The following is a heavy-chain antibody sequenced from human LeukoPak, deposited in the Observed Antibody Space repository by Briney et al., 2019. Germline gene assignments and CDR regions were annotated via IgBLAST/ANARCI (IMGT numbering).Heavy chain of an antibody. V-gene: IGHV3-30*04. D-gene: IGHD3-10*01. CDR3: VRELYGRDNVYYFEL. CDR1: GFTLSRYA. J-gene: IGHJ4*02. Sequence: PGGSLRLSCAASGFTLSRYAMHWVRQAPGKGPEWVAVISYDGTITYYADSVKGRFTISRDNALNSLHLQMNSLRVEDTAVYYCVRELYGRDNVYYFELWGQGTLVTVSS. CDR2: ISYDGTIT.